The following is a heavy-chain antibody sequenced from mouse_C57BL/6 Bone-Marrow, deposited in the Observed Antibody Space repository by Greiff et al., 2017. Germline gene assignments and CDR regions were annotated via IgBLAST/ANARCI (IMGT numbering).Heavy chain of an antibody. CDR1: GYTFTDYY. CDR3: ARSGMITTREVYFDY. CDR2: IFPGSGST. D-gene: IGHD2-4*01. J-gene: IGHJ2*01. Sequence: QVQLQQSGPELVKPGASVQISCKASGYTFTDYYINWVKQRPGQGLEWIGWIFPGSGSTYYNETFKGKATLTVDKSSSTAYMLLSSLTSEDSAVYFCARSGMITTREVYFDYWGQGTTRTVSS. V-gene: IGHV1-75*01.